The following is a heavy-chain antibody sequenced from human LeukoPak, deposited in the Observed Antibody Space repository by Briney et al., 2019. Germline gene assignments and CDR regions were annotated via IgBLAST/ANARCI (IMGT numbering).Heavy chain of an antibody. J-gene: IGHJ4*02. V-gene: IGHV3-21*01. D-gene: IGHD1-26*01. Sequence: GGSLRLSCAASGFTFSSYSMNWVRQAPGKGLEWVSSISSSSSYIYFADSVKGRFTISRDNAKNSLYLQMNSLRAEDTAVYYCARVGATRRGYWGQGTLVTVSS. CDR2: ISSSSSYI. CDR1: GFTFSSYS. CDR3: ARVGATRRGY.